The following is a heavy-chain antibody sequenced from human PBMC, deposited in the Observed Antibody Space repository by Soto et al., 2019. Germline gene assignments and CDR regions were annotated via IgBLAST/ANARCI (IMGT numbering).Heavy chain of an antibody. CDR2: ISSSSSYT. CDR1: GFTFSDYY. CDR3: ARTEYGQRGTDYGMDV. Sequence: QVQLVESGGGLVKPGGSLRLSCAASGFTFSDYYMSWIRQAPGKGLEWVSYISSSSSYTNYADSVKGRFTISRDNAKNSLYLQVNSLRAEDTAVYYCARTEYGQRGTDYGMDVWGQGTTVTVSS. J-gene: IGHJ6*02. V-gene: IGHV3-11*06. D-gene: IGHD2-8*02.